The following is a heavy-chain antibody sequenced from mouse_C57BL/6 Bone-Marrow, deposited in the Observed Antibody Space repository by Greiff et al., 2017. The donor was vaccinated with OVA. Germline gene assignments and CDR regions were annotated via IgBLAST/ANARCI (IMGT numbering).Heavy chain of an antibody. CDR3: AKSLYYYGSSYIAY. Sequence: VQLKESGPGLVQPSQSLSITCTVSGFSLTSYGVHWVRQPPGKGLEWLGVIWSGGSTDYNAAFISRLSISKDNSKSQVFFKMNSLQADDTAIYYCAKSLYYYGSSYIAYWGQGTLVTVSA. V-gene: IGHV2-4*01. CDR2: IWSGGST. J-gene: IGHJ3*01. D-gene: IGHD1-1*01. CDR1: GFSLTSYG.